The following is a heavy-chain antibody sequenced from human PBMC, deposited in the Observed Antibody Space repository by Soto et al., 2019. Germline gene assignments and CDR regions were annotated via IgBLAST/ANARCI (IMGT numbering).Heavy chain of an antibody. D-gene: IGHD1-1*01. CDR1: GASVRGYH. CDR2: VQMSGTT. Sequence: SETLSLTCAVSGASVRGYHWSWIRQAAGKGLEWIGRVQMSGTTNYNPSLKTRVTMSLDTSKNEVSLRMTSVTAADTAVYFCAKDRSTMRWFDPWGQGSLVTVSS. V-gene: IGHV4-4*07. CDR3: AKDRSTMRWFDP. J-gene: IGHJ5*02.